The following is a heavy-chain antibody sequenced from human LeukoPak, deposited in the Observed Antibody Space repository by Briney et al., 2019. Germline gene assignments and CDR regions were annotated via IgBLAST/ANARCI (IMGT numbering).Heavy chain of an antibody. CDR3: ARGGYTYGPGL. D-gene: IGHD5-18*01. J-gene: IGHJ4*02. V-gene: IGHV3-23*01. CDR2: ITKGGNT. Sequence: PGGSLRLSYVGSGFTFNNYVLIWVRQAPGKGLEWVSGITKGGNTYYIDSVKGRFTISRDNSNSMVFLQMDSLTADDTALYFCARGGYTYGPGLWGQGTLVTVSS. CDR1: GFTFNNYV.